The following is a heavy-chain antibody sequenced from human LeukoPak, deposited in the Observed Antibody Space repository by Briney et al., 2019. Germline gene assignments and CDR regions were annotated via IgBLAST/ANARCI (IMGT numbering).Heavy chain of an antibody. V-gene: IGHV3-48*01. D-gene: IGHD3-10*01. CDR2: ISSSSSTI. Sequence: GGSLRLSCAASGYTFSSYRMNWVRQAPGKGLEWVSYISSSSSTIYYADAVKGRFTISRDNAKNSLYLQMNSLRAEDTAVYYCARDISQPGAQGYWGQGTLVTVSS. J-gene: IGHJ4*02. CDR1: GYTFSSYR. CDR3: ARDISQPGAQGY.